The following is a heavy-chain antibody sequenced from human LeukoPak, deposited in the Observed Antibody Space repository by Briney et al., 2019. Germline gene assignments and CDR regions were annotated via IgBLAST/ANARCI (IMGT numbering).Heavy chain of an antibody. CDR3: ASFWSGPYYYYGMDV. V-gene: IGHV4-4*07. J-gene: IGHJ6*02. CDR1: GGSISSYY. D-gene: IGHD3-3*01. CDR2: IYTSGST. Sequence: PSETLSLTCTVSGGSISSYYWSWIRQPAGKGLEWIGRIYTSGSTNYNPSLKSRVTMSVDTPKNQFSLKLSSVTAADTAMYYCASFWSGPYYYYGMDVWGQGTTVTVSS.